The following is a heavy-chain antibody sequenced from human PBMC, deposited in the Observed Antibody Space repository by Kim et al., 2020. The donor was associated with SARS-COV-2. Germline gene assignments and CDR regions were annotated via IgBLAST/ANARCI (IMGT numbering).Heavy chain of an antibody. CDR3: AKEYSSSPSGLSYYYYYGMDV. Sequence: GGSLRLSCAASGFTFSSYGMHWVRQAPGKGLEWVAVISYDGSNKYYADSVKGRFTISRDNSKNTLYLQMNSLRAEDTAVYYCAKEYSSSPSGLSYYYYYGMDVWGQGTTVTVSS. V-gene: IGHV3-30*18. J-gene: IGHJ6*02. CDR2: ISYDGSNK. D-gene: IGHD6-6*01. CDR1: GFTFSSYG.